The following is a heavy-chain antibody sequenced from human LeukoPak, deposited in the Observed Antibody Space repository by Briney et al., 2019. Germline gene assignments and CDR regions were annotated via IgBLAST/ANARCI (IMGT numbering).Heavy chain of an antibody. CDR3: ARHPEGYYYASGRTHYYYYMDV. CDR1: GGSIRFSSYY. D-gene: IGHD3-10*01. J-gene: IGHJ6*03. Sequence: PSETLSLTCTVSGGSIRFSSYYWGWIRQPRGKGLEWIGSIYYNGNTYYNPSLKSRVTISVDISKNRFSLRLTSVTAADTAVYYCARHPEGYYYASGRTHYYYYMDVWGKGTTVTISS. CDR2: IYYNGNT. V-gene: IGHV4-39*01.